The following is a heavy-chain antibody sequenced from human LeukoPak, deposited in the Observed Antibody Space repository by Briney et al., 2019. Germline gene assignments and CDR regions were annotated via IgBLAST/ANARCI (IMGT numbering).Heavy chain of an antibody. V-gene: IGHV4-59*08. J-gene: IGHJ4*02. CDR2: IYYSGSS. CDR1: GGSISSYY. D-gene: IGHD6-19*01. CDR3: ARLIAVAAGFDY. Sequence: SETLSLTCTVSGGSISSYYWSWIRQPPGKGLEWIGYIYYSGSSNYNPSLKSRVTISVDTSKNQFSLKLSSVTAADTAVYYCARLIAVAAGFDYWGQGTLVTVSS.